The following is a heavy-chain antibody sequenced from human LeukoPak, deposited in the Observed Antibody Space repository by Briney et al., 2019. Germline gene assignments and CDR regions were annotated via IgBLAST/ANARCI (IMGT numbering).Heavy chain of an antibody. CDR2: IYYSGST. J-gene: IGHJ4*02. D-gene: IGHD6-19*01. Sequence: PSETLSLTCTVSGGSISSYYWSWIRQPPGKGLEWIGYIYYSGSTNYNPSLKSRVTISVDTSRNQFSLKLSSVTAADTALYYCARVVISSGWPTAAYWGQGTLVTVSS. CDR3: ARVVISSGWPTAAY. V-gene: IGHV4-59*01. CDR1: GGSISSYY.